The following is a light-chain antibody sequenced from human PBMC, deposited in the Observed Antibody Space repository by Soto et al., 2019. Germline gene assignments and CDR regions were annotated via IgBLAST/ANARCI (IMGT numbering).Light chain of an antibody. J-gene: IGKJ1*01. V-gene: IGKV2-30*01. CDR2: QVS. Sequence: DVVLTQSPLSLPVTLGQPASMSCRSSQGLVYSDGKIYLNWFQQRPGQSPRRLIFQVSNRDSGVPDRFSGSGSGTDFTLQISRVEAEDVGMYYCMQGTHWPWTFGQGTKVEIK. CDR1: QGLVYSDGKIY. CDR3: MQGTHWPWT.